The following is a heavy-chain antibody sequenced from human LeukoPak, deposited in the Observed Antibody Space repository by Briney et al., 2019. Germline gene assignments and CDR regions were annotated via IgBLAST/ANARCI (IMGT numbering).Heavy chain of an antibody. CDR3: ARDQYGSGIFDY. CDR2: IYYSGST. D-gene: IGHD2-15*01. V-gene: IGHV4-59*01. CDR1: GGSISSYY. Sequence: SETLSLTCTVSGGSISSYYWSWIRQPPGKGLEWIGYIYYSGSTNYNPSLKGRVTISVDTSKNQFSLKLSSVTAADTAVYYCARDQYGSGIFDYWGQGTLVTVSS. J-gene: IGHJ4*02.